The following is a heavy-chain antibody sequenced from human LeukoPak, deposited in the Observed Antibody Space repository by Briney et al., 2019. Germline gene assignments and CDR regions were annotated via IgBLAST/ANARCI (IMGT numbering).Heavy chain of an antibody. D-gene: IGHD2-15*01. J-gene: IGHJ3*01. CDR2: LNTYNGNT. CDR3: ARRSVVVSAAGDDAFDL. Sequence: ASVKVSCKASGYTFTRYGISLVRQAPGQGLEWMGWLNTYNGNTNYVQNLQGRFTMTTDTSTRTAYMELRSLRYDDTAVYYCARRSVVVSAAGDDAFDLWGQGTMVTVSS. V-gene: IGHV1-18*01. CDR1: GYTFTRYG.